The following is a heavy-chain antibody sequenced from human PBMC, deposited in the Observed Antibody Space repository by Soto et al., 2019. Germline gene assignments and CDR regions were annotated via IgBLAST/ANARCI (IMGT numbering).Heavy chain of an antibody. CDR2: IIPIFGTA. Sequence: QVQLVQSGAEVKKPGSSVKVSCKASGGTFSSYAISWVRQAPGQGLEWMGGIIPIFGTANYAQKFQGRVTIAADESTSKADMELSSLRSEDTAVYYCARMFYSSGWPGVDYWGQGTLVTVSS. D-gene: IGHD6-19*01. J-gene: IGHJ4*02. CDR3: ARMFYSSGWPGVDY. V-gene: IGHV1-69*01. CDR1: GGTFSSYA.